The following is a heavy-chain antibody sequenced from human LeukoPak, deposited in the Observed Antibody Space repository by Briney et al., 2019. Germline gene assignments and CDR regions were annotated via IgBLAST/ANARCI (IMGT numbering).Heavy chain of an antibody. CDR1: GGSISSYY. CDR2: IYYSGST. D-gene: IGHD6-13*01. V-gene: IGHV4-59*08. CDR3: ARSGPLAAADDY. Sequence: PSETLSLTCTVSGGSISSYYWSWIRQPPGKGLEWIGYIYYSGSTNYNPSLKSRVTISVDTSKNQFSLKLSSVTAADTAVYYCARSGPLAAADDYWGQGTLVTVSS. J-gene: IGHJ4*02.